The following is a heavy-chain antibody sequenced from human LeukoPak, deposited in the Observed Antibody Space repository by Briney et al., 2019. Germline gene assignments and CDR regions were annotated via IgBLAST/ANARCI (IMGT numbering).Heavy chain of an antibody. CDR1: GYTLTGYY. CDR2: INPNSGGT. Sequence: ASVRVSCKASGYTLTGYYMHWVRQAPGQGLEWMGRINPNSGGTNYAQKFQGRVTMTRDTSISTAYMELSRLRSEDTAVCYCARVVDSSGWYGEDYWGQGTLVTVSS. CDR3: ARVVDSSGWYGEDY. D-gene: IGHD6-19*01. J-gene: IGHJ4*02. V-gene: IGHV1-2*06.